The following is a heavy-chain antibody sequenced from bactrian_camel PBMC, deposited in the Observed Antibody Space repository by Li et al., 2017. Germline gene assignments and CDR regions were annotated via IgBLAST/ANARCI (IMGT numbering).Heavy chain of an antibody. D-gene: IGHD3*01. CDR3: ARRDGVWALDY. J-gene: IGHJ4*01. Sequence: HVQLVESGGGSVQTGGSLRLSCVSSGNVYGRNCMAWFRQAPGKEREAVATIYTGDGDTAYADSVKGRFTISEDRSKNTMYLQMDSLEVEDTAVYFCARRDGVWALDYWGQGTQVTVS. V-gene: IGHV3S54*01. CDR2: IYTGDGDT. CDR1: GNVYGRNC.